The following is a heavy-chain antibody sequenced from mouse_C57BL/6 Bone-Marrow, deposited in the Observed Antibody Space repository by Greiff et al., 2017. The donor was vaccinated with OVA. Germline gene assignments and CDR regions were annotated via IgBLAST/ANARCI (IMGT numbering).Heavy chain of an antibody. V-gene: IGHV1-74*01. CDR3: AISTTVVDFDC. CDR1: GYTFTSYW. J-gene: IGHJ2*01. CDR2: IHPSDSDT. Sequence: QVQLQQPGAELVKPGASVKVSCKASGYTFTSYWMHWVKQRPGQGLEWIGRIHPSDSDTNYNQKFKGKATLTVDKSSSTAYLQLSRLTSEASAVYCCAISTTVVDFDCWGRGTTLTVSS. D-gene: IGHD1-1*01.